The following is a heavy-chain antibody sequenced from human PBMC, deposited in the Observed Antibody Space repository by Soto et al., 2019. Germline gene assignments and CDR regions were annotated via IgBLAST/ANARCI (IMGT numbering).Heavy chain of an antibody. CDR1: GGSISSYY. D-gene: IGHD1-26*01. Sequence: SETLSLTCTVSGGSISSYYWSWIRQPPGKGLEWIGYIYYSGSTNYNPSLKSRVTISVDTSKNQFSLKLSSVTAADTAVYYCARRWGGSLDYWGQGMLVTVS. CDR2: IYYSGST. CDR3: ARRWGGSLDY. V-gene: IGHV4-59*08. J-gene: IGHJ4*02.